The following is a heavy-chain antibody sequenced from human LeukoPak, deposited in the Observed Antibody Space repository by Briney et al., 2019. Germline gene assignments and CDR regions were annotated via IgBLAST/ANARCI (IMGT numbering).Heavy chain of an antibody. J-gene: IGHJ4*02. CDR2: IIPIFGTA. D-gene: IGHD5-18*01. CDR1: GGTFSSYA. CDR3: AREGRDTATYYFDY. Sequence: SVKVSCKASGGTFSSYAISWVRQAPGQGLEWMGGIIPIFGTANYAQKFQGRVTITADESTSTAYMELSGLRSEDTAVYYCAREGRDTATYYFDYWGQGTLVTVSS. V-gene: IGHV1-69*13.